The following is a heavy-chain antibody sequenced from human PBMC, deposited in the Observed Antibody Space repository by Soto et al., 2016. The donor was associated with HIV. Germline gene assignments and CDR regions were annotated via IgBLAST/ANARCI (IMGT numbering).Heavy chain of an antibody. D-gene: IGHD6-13*01. J-gene: IGHJ3*01. CDR1: GFKFDDYG. CDR3: ARDILAAAGNSLVLTFDL. V-gene: IGHV3-20*04. Sequence: EVQLVESGGGVVRPGESLRLSCITSGFKFDDYGMSWVRQVQGKGLEWVSGINWSGGRAGYADSVKGRFNISRDNTKDSMYLQMNSVRPDDTALYFCARDILAAAGNSLVLTFDLWGQGTMVYRFF. CDR2: INWSGGRA.